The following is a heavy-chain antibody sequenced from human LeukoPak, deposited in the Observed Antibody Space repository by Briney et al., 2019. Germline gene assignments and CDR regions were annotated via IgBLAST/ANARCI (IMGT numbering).Heavy chain of an antibody. CDR2: ISSSSSYI. D-gene: IGHD6-19*01. V-gene: IGHV3-21*01. Sequence: GGSLRLSCAASGFTFSSYSMNWVRQAPGKGLEWVSSISSSSSYIYYADSVKGRFTISRDNAKNSLYLQMNSLRAEDTAVYYCARDNRKQWLLSRPYFDYWGQGTLVTVSS. J-gene: IGHJ4*02. CDR1: GFTFSSYS. CDR3: ARDNRKQWLLSRPYFDY.